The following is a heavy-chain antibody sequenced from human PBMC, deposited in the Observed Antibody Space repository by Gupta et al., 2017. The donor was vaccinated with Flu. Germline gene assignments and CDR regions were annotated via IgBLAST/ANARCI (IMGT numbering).Heavy chain of an antibody. Sequence: EVQLLESGGGLVQPGGSLRLSCAASGFTFSSYAMSWVRQAPGKGLEWVSAISGSGGSTYYADSVKGRCTISRDNSKNTLYLQMNSLRAEDTAVYYCAKGLSNYVFWSGYYTALGYWGQGTLVTVSS. D-gene: IGHD3-3*01. CDR3: AKGLSNYVFWSGYYTALGY. CDR2: ISGSGGST. V-gene: IGHV3-23*01. CDR1: GFTFSSYA. J-gene: IGHJ4*02.